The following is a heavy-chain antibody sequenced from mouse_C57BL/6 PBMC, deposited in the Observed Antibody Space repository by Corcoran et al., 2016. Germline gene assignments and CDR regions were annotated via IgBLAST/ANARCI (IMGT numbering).Heavy chain of an antibody. D-gene: IGHD4-1*02. J-gene: IGHJ2*01. CDR1: GYIFTTYG. CDR3: ARRSPNWAFDY. V-gene: IGHV9-3*01. CDR2: INTYSGVP. Sequence: QIQLVQSGPELKKPGETVKISCKASGYIFTTYGMSWVKQAPGKGLKWMGWINTYSGVPTYADDFKGRFAFSLETSASTAYLQINNLKNEDTATYFCARRSPNWAFDYWGQGTTLTVSS.